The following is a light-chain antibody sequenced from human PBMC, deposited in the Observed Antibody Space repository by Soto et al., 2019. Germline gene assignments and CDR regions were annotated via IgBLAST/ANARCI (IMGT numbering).Light chain of an antibody. Sequence: QSVLTQPPSVSEAPRQRVTISCSGSSSNIGNNAVNWYQQLPGKAPKLLIYYDDLLPSGVSDRFSGSKSGTSASLAISGLQSEDEADYYCAAWDDRLNGPVFGGGTKVTVL. CDR3: AAWDDRLNGPV. CDR1: SSNIGNNA. CDR2: YDD. J-gene: IGLJ3*02. V-gene: IGLV1-36*01.